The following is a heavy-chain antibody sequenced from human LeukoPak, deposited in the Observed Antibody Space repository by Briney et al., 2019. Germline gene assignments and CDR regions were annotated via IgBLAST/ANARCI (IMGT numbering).Heavy chain of an antibody. Sequence: PGGSLRLSCSASGFTFSTFAMIWVRQPPGKGLEWVSSIFPSGGEIHYADSVRGRSTISRDNSKSTLSLQMNSLRVEDTAMYYCATYRQVLLPFESWGQGTLVTVSS. J-gene: IGHJ4*02. D-gene: IGHD5-18*01. V-gene: IGHV3-23*01. CDR3: ATYRQVLLPFES. CDR2: IFPSGGEI. CDR1: GFTFSTFA.